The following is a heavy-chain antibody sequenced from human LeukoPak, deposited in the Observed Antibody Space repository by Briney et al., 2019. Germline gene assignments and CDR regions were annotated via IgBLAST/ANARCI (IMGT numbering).Heavy chain of an antibody. D-gene: IGHD5-12*01. CDR2: FDPEDVET. CDR3: ATYSGYAAY. CDR1: GYTLTELA. J-gene: IGHJ4*02. V-gene: IGHV1-24*01. Sequence: ASVKVSCKVSGYTLTELAIHWVRQAPGKGLEWMGGFDPEDVETIYAQKFQGRVTMTEDTYTDTAYMELSSLRSEDTAVYYCATYSGYAAYWGQGTLVTVSS.